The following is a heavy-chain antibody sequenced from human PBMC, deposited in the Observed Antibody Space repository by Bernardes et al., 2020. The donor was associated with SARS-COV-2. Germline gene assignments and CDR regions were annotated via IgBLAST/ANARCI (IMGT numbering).Heavy chain of an antibody. V-gene: IGHV4-39*01. CDR3: ARQNGGNYFDNWFDP. J-gene: IGHJ5*02. D-gene: IGHD1-26*01. CDR2: IYYRGST. Sequence: SETLSLTCTVSGGSISSDVHYWAWIRQPPGKGLEWIGRIYYRGSTYYNPSLQSRAFISVDTSRNQFSLKLRSVTAADTAVYYCARQNGGNYFDNWFDPWGQGTLVTVSS. CDR1: GGSISSDVHY.